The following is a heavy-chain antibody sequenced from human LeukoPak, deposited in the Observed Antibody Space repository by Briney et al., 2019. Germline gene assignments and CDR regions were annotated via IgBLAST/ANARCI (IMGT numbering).Heavy chain of an antibody. CDR2: IKSKADGGTK. J-gene: IGHJ5*02. CDR3: TVGRGFCGGDCYS. V-gene: IGHV3-15*01. D-gene: IGHD2-21*02. Sequence: GGSLRLSCAASGFTFSHDWMSWVRQAPVMGLEWVGRIKSKADGGTKAYAAPVQGRFTSSKDDSKNTLYLQMNSLKTEDTGVYYCTVGRGFCGGDCYSWGQGTLVTVAS. CDR1: GFTFSHDW.